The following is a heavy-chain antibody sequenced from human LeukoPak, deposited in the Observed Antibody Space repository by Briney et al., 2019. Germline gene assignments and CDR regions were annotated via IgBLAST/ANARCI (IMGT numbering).Heavy chain of an antibody. CDR3: ARDRQQLGYYYYYIDV. J-gene: IGHJ6*03. CDR1: GDSVSSNSAA. CDR2: TYYRSKWYN. V-gene: IGHV6-1*01. Sequence: SQTLSLTCAISGDSVSSNSAAWNWIRQSPSRGLEWLGRTYYRSKWYNDYAVSVKSRITINPDTSKNQFSLQLYSVTPEDTAVYYCARDRQQLGYYYYYIDVWGKGTTVTVSS. D-gene: IGHD6-13*01.